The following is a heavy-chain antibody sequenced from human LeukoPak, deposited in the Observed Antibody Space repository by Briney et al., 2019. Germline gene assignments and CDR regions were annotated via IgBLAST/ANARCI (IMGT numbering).Heavy chain of an antibody. CDR3: ATIEGRSGTD. V-gene: IGHV1-2*02. CDR1: GYTFTSYY. CDR2: IFPKSGVT. D-gene: IGHD6-13*01. Sequence: ASVKVSCKASGYTFTSYYIHWVRQAPGQGLEWMGYIFPKSGVTNYAQSFQGRVTMTRDTSINTAYMELTRLTSDDTAVYSCATIEGRSGTDWGQGTLVTVSS. J-gene: IGHJ4*02.